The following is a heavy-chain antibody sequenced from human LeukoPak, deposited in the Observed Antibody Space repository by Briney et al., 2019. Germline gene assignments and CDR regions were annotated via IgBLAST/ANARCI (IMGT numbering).Heavy chain of an antibody. CDR3: ARDDIVAFPADMVEETYYFDY. V-gene: IGHV1-2*02. J-gene: IGHJ4*02. CDR2: INPKSGGT. D-gene: IGHD2-2*01. CDR1: GYTFSGYY. Sequence: ASVKVSCKASGYTFSGYYIHWVRQAPGQGLDWMGWINPKSGGTKYAQKFQGRVTLTRDTSISTAYMELSSLRSDDTAIYYCARDDIVAFPADMVEETYYFDYWGQGTLVTVSS.